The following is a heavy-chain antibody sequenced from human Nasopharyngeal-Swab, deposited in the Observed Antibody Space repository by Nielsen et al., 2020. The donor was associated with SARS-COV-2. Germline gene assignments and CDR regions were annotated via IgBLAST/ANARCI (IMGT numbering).Heavy chain of an antibody. D-gene: IGHD6-13*01. CDR2: VNQDGSEK. Sequence: GESLKISCAASGFTLGNYWMSWVRQAPGKGPEWVANVNQDGSEKYYLDSVEGRFTISRDNPKNSLYLQMNSLRAEDTAVFYCVRLPIATAGVDYWGQGTLVTVSS. CDR1: GFTLGNYW. J-gene: IGHJ4*02. CDR3: VRLPIATAGVDY. V-gene: IGHV3-7*01.